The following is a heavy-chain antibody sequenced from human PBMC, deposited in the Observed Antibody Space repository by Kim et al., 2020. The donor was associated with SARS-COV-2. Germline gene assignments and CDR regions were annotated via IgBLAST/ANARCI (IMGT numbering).Heavy chain of an antibody. CDR3: AREVREHGIFGVVIRRTAQFDS. V-gene: IGHV4-59*01. D-gene: IGHD3-3*01. Sequence: SETLSLTCTVSGGSISSYYWSWIRQPPGKGLEWIGYIYYSGSTNYNPSLKSRVTISVDTSKNQFSLKLSSVTAADTAVYYCAREVREHGIFGVVIRRTAQFDSWGQGTLVTVSS. J-gene: IGHJ4*02. CDR2: IYYSGST. CDR1: GGSISSYY.